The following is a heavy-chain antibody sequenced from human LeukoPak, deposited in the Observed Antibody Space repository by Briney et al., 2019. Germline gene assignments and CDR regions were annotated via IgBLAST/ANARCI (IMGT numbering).Heavy chain of an antibody. CDR3: AKNHYFDY. CDR1: GFTFSSYG. J-gene: IGHJ4*02. Sequence: PGGSLRLSCEASGFTFSSYGMHWVRQAPGKGLEWVALISYDGSNKYYADSVKGRFTISRDNSKNTLYLQMNSLRAEDTAVYYCAKNHYFDYWGQGTLVTVSS. CDR2: ISYDGSNK. V-gene: IGHV3-30*18.